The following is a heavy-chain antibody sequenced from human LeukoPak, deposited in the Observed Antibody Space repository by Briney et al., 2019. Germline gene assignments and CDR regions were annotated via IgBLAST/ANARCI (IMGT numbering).Heavy chain of an antibody. CDR1: GFTFSSYA. V-gene: IGHV3-64*01. D-gene: IGHD6-19*01. Sequence: PGGSLRLSCVVSGFTFSSYAMHWVRQAPGKGLDYVSAISSNGGSTYYANSVKGRFTISRDNSKNTLYLQMGSLRVEDMAVYYCARASSGWYGYWGQGTLVTVSS. CDR3: ARASSGWYGY. CDR2: ISSNGGST. J-gene: IGHJ4*02.